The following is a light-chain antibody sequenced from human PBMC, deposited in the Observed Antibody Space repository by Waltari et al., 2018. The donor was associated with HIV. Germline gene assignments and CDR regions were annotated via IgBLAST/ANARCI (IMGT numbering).Light chain of an antibody. J-gene: IGLJ3*02. CDR1: SGSVSTSYY. Sequence: QTVVPQEPSFSVSPGGTVTLTCGLSSGSVSTSYYPSWYQQTPGQAPRTLIYSTNTRSSGVPDRFSGSILGNKAALTITGAQADDESDYYCVLYMGSGIGVFGGGTKLTVL. V-gene: IGLV8-61*01. CDR3: VLYMGSGIGV. CDR2: STN.